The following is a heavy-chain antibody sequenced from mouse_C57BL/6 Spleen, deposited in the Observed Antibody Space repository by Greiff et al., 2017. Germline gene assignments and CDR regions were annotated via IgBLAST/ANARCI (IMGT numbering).Heavy chain of an antibody. CDR1: GFTFSDYY. CDR2: INYDGSST. V-gene: IGHV5-16*01. J-gene: IGHJ1*03. D-gene: IGHD2-5*01. CDR3: ARVYYSNWYFDV. Sequence: DVHLVESEGGLVQPGSSMKLSCTASGFTFSDYYMAWVRQVPEKGLEWVANINYDGSSTYYLDSLKSRFIISGDNAKNILYLQMSSLKSEDTATYYCARVYYSNWYFDVWGTGTTVTVSS.